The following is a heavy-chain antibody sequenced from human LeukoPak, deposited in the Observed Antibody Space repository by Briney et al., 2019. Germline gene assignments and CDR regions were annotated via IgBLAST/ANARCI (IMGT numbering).Heavy chain of an antibody. J-gene: IGHJ6*03. V-gene: IGHV4-34*01. CDR3: ASSPRHYYYYYMDV. Sequence: WETLSLTCAVYGGSFSGYYWSWIRQPPGKGLEWIGEINHSGSTKYNPSPKSRVTISVDTSKNQFSLKLMSVAAADTAVYYCASSPRHYYYYYMDVWGKGTTVTVSS. CDR1: GGSFSGYY. CDR2: INHSGST.